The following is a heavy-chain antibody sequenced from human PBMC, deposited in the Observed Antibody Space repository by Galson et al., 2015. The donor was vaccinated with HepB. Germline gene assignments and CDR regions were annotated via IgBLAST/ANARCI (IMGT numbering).Heavy chain of an antibody. CDR1: GGSLGGGAYY. J-gene: IGHJ4*02. D-gene: IGHD3-22*01. Sequence: LSLTCSVSGGSLGGGAYYWTWIRQHPGKGLEWIGYIYYSGSTYYNPSLKSRVTLSVDTSKSHFSLKLDSVTAADTAVYYCARGLFVDYHDSSAATYDYWGQGILVTVSS. CDR3: ARGLFVDYHDSSAATYDY. V-gene: IGHV4-31*03. CDR2: IYYSGST.